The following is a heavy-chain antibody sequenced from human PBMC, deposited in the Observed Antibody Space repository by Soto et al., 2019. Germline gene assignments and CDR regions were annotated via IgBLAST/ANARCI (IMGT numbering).Heavy chain of an antibody. J-gene: IGHJ4*02. CDR3: ARTSKFDC. V-gene: IGHV4-30-2*01. Sequence: SETLSLTCAVSGGSISSGGYSWSWIRQPPGKGLEWIGYIYHSGSTYYNPSLKSRVTMSVDTSKNQFSLKLSSVTAADTAVYYCARTSKFDCWGQGTRVTVSS. D-gene: IGHD6-6*01. CDR1: GGSISSGGYS. CDR2: IYHSGST.